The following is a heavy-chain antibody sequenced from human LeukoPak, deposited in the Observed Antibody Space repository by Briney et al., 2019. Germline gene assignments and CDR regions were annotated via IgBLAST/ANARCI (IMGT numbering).Heavy chain of an antibody. CDR2: ISSSSSYI. V-gene: IGHV3-21*01. D-gene: IGHD3-10*01. CDR1: DFTFVGLR. Sequence: GGPLRLPFAASDFTFVGLRINWVPQPPGKGLDGFQSISSSSSYIYYADSVKGRFTISRDNAKNSLYLQMNSLRAEDTAVYYCARAAYYYGSGIDAFDIWGQGTMVTVSS. J-gene: IGHJ3*02. CDR3: ARAAYYYGSGIDAFDI.